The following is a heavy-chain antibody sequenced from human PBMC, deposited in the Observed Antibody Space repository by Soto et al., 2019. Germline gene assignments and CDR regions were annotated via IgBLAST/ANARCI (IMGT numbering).Heavy chain of an antibody. CDR3: ARGMGYCSGGSCYYYGMDV. J-gene: IGHJ6*02. CDR1: GGSISSGGYS. CDR2: IYHSGST. Sequence: SETLSLTCAVSGGSISSGGYSWSWIRQPPGKGLEWIGYIYHSGSTYYNPSLKSRVTISVDRSKNQFSLKLSSVTAADTAVYYCARGMGYCSGGSCYYYGMDVWGQGTTVTVS. D-gene: IGHD2-15*01. V-gene: IGHV4-30-2*01.